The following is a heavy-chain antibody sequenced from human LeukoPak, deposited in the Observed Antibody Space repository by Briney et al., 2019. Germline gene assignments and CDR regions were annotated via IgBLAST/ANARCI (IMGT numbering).Heavy chain of an antibody. V-gene: IGHV1-2*02. CDR1: GYTFTGYY. J-gene: IGHJ3*02. CDR2: INPNSGDT. CDR3: ARDERWKYAFDI. D-gene: IGHD4-23*01. Sequence: ASVKVSCKASGYTFTGYYMHWVRQAPGQGLEWMGWINPNSGDTNYAQKFQGRVTMTRDTSISTAYMELGRLISDDTAVYYCARDERWKYAFDIWGQGTMVTVSS.